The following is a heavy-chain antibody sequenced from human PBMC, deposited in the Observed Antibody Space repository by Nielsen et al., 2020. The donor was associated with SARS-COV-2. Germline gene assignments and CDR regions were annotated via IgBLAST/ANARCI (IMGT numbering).Heavy chain of an antibody. D-gene: IGHD2-8*02. Sequence: GGSLRLSCAASGFSFSSSGMRWVRQAPGKGLEWVAVIWYHGNEKYYAESVKGRFTISRDNSKNTLYLQMNSLRAGDTAVYYCVRDGPSGYWDLWGQGTLVTVSS. CDR1: GFSFSSSG. CDR3: VRDGPSGYWDL. CDR2: IWYHGNEK. J-gene: IGHJ5*02. V-gene: IGHV3-33*01.